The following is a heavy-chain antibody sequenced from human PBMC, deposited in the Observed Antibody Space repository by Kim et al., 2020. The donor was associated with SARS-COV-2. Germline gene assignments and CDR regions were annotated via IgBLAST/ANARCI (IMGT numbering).Heavy chain of an antibody. Sequence: SVKGRFTISRDNSKNTLYLQMNSLRAEDTAVYYCARGFLEGIAAAGTIDYWGQGTLVTVSS. CDR3: ARGFLEGIAAAGTIDY. D-gene: IGHD6-13*01. V-gene: IGHV3-30*01. J-gene: IGHJ4*02.